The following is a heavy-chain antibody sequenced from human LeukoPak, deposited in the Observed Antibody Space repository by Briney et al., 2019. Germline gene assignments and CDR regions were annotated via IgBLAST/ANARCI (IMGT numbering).Heavy chain of an antibody. Sequence: PSETLSLTCTVSGGSISSYYRSWIRQPAGKGLEWIGRIYTSGSTNYNPSLKSRVTMSVDTSKNQFSLKLSSVTAADTAVYYCARELSIGYYGSIYMDVWGKGTTVTISS. D-gene: IGHD3-10*01. CDR3: ARELSIGYYGSIYMDV. J-gene: IGHJ6*03. CDR2: IYTSGST. V-gene: IGHV4-4*07. CDR1: GGSISSYY.